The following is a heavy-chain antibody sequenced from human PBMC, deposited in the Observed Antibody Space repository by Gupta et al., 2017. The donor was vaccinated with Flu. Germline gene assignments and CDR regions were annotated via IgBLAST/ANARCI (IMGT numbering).Heavy chain of an antibody. CDR1: GGSISSGDHY. D-gene: IGHD2-15*01. Sequence: QLPLQASGPGLVKPSQTLSLTCIVSGGSISSGDHYWSWIRQPPGKGLEWIGYTFHTGSAYYSPYMRSRVAISVDASRNQFALRLNSVTAADTAGDVGAAGNRETSGHPTWGQGARGTVSS. J-gene: IGHJ5*02. CDR3: AAGNRETSGHPT. V-gene: IGHV4-30-4*01. CDR2: TFHTGSA.